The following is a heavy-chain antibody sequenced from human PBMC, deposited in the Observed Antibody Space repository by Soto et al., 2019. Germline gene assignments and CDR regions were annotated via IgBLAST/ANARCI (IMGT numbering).Heavy chain of an antibody. CDR3: ARGYTMVRGVIPYYYYHGMDV. J-gene: IGHJ6*02. D-gene: IGHD3-10*01. Sequence: SVKLCWEARGVAIKSYSRSWPRQATEQGLEWMGGIIPIFGTANYAQKFQGRVTITADESTSTAYMELSSLRSEDTAVYYCARGYTMVRGVIPYYYYHGMDVWGQGTTVTVSS. V-gene: IGHV1-69*13. CDR2: IIPIFGTA. CDR1: GVAIKSYS.